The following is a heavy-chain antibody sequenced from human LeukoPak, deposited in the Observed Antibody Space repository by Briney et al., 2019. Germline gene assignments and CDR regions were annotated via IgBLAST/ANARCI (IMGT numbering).Heavy chain of an antibody. V-gene: IGHV3-23*01. Sequence: GGSLRLSCAASGFTFSSYAMSWVRQAPGKGLEWVSAISGSGGSTYYADSVKGRFTISRDNSKNTLYLQMNSLRAEDTAVYYCVREEGIATSGALEYWGQGILVTVSS. J-gene: IGHJ4*02. CDR1: GFTFSSYA. CDR2: ISGSGGST. CDR3: VREEGIATSGALEY. D-gene: IGHD6-13*01.